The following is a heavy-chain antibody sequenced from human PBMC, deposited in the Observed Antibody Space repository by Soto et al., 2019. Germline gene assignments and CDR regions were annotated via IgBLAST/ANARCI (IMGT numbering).Heavy chain of an antibody. V-gene: IGHV3-21*01. J-gene: IGHJ4*02. CDR3: ARDQPGYSYGFGLGY. CDR2: ISSSSSYI. Sequence: EVQLVESGGGLIKPGGSRRLSSAASGFTFSIYSMNWVRKAPGKGLERVSSISSSSSYIYYADSVKGRFTISRDNAKNSLYLQMNSLRAEDTAVYYCARDQPGYSYGFGLGYWGQGTLVTVSS. D-gene: IGHD5-18*01. CDR1: GFTFSIYS.